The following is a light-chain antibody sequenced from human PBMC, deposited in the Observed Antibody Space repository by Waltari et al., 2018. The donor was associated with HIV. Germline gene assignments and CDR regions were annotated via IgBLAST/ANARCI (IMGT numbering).Light chain of an antibody. J-gene: IGLJ3*02. CDR1: SLDIGLYDF. Sequence: QSALTQPASMSGSPGQSITISCTGSSLDIGLYDFVSWYNHLPNTAPQLIISGVNPRPPGVTSRFSASKSGDVASLTISGLQPEDEADYYCTSHTLTRILLFGGGTRLTVL. CDR3: TSHTLTRILL. CDR2: GVN. V-gene: IGLV2-14*01.